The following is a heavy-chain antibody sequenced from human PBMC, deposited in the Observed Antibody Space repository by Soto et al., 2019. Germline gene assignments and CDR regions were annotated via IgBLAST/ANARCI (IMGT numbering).Heavy chain of an antibody. J-gene: IGHJ5*02. V-gene: IGHV1-69*01. Sequence: QLQLVQSGTEVKEPGSSVKVSCKASGGTFSTSSFVWVRQGPGQGLEWMGGIIPIFTRTNFAQKFQGRVAFSADESTRTTYMELRSLTSEDTAMYYCARVVVRFTAGAPWGQGTLVTVSS. CDR1: GGTFSTSS. CDR3: ARVVVRFTAGAP. D-gene: IGHD2-15*01. CDR2: IIPIFTRT.